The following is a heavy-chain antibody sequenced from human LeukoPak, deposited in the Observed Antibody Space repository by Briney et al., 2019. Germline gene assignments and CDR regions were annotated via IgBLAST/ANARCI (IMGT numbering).Heavy chain of an antibody. Sequence: GGSLRLSCAASGFTFSSYSMNWVRQAPGKGLEWVANIKQDGSEKYYVDSVKGRFTISRDNAKNSLYLQMNSLRAEDTAVYYCARDLEYYDYVWGSYRTYYFDYWGQGTLVTVSS. CDR3: ARDLEYYDYVWGSYRTYYFDY. V-gene: IGHV3-7*01. J-gene: IGHJ4*02. CDR1: GFTFSSYS. CDR2: IKQDGSEK. D-gene: IGHD3-16*02.